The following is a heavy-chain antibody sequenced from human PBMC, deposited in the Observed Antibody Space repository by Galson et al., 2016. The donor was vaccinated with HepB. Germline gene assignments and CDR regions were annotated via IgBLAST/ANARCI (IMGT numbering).Heavy chain of an antibody. V-gene: IGHV3-23*01. D-gene: IGHD3-22*01. CDR1: GFTFSSYA. J-gene: IGHJ4*02. CDR3: AKDLYYYDSSGQSFFDY. CDR2: ISGSGGST. Sequence: SLRLSCAASGFTFSSYAMSWARQAPGKGLEWVSVISGSGGSTYYADSVKGRFTISRDNSKNTLYPQMNSLRAEDTAVYYCAKDLYYYDSSGQSFFDYWGQGTQVTVSS.